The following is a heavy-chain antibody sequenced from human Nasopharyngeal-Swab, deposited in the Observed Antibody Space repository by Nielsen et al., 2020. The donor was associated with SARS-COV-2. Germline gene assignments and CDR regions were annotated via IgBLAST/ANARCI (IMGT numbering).Heavy chain of an antibody. D-gene: IGHD3-10*01. CDR3: ARRSFYYVSGTVRGMDV. CDR2: IYYSGTYS. V-gene: IGHV5-10-1*01. Sequence: GESLKISCTGSGYSFSSYWISWVRQMPGKGLEWVGIIYYSGTYSNYRPSFQGHVTISVDKSLTTAFLQRSSLKASDTAVYYCARRSFYYVSGTVRGMDVWGQGTTVTVSS. J-gene: IGHJ6*02. CDR1: GYSFSSYW.